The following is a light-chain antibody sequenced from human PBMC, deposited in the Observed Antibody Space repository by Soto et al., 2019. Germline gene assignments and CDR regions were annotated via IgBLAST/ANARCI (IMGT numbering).Light chain of an antibody. Sequence: QPVLTQSPSASASLGASVKLTCTLSSGHSNYAIAWHQQQPEKGPRYLMKLNSDGSHSKGDGIPDRFSGSSSGAERYLTISSLQSEDEADYYCQTWGTGLWVFGGGPKLTVL. V-gene: IGLV4-69*01. CDR1: SGHSNYA. CDR3: QTWGTGLWV. J-gene: IGLJ3*02. CDR2: LNSDGSH.